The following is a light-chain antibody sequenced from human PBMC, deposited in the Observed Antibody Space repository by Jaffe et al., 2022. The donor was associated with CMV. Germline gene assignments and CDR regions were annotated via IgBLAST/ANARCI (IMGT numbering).Light chain of an antibody. V-gene: IGLV2-14*03. J-gene: IGLJ2*01. CDR1: SSDIGVYNY. Sequence: QSALTQPASVSGSPGQSITISCTGSSSDIGVYNYVSWYQQHPGKAPKLMIYDVSNRPSGVSNRFSGSKSGNTASLTISGLQPEDEADYYCNSYTTSRTGVFGGGTKLTVL. CDR3: NSYTTSRTGV. CDR2: DVS.